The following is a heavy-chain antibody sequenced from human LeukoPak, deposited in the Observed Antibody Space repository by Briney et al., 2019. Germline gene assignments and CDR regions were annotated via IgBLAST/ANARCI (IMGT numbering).Heavy chain of an antibody. Sequence: GGSLRLSCAASGFTFSSYAMSWVRQAPGKGLEWVSAISGSGGSTYYADSVKGRFTLSRDNSKNTLYLQMNSLRAEDTAVYYCAEGSSSSWYSVEYWGQGTLVTVSS. CDR1: GFTFSSYA. J-gene: IGHJ4*02. CDR2: ISGSGGST. CDR3: AEGSSSSWYSVEY. D-gene: IGHD6-13*01. V-gene: IGHV3-23*01.